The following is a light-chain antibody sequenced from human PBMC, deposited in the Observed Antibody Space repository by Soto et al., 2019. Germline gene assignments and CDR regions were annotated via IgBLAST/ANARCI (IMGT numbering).Light chain of an antibody. CDR3: QQYNSYWT. CDR2: KAS. J-gene: IGKJ1*01. V-gene: IGKV1-5*03. CDR1: QSISSW. Sequence: DVQVARSACSLSSSLGYRVAITFRASQSISSWLAWYQQKPGKAPKLLIYKASSLESGVPSRFSGSGSGTEFTLTISSLQPDDFATYYCQQYNSYWTFGQGTKVDIK.